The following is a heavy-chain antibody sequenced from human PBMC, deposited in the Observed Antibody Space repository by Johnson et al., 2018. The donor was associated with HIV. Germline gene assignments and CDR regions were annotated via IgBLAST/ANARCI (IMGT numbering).Heavy chain of an antibody. Sequence: QVQLVESGGGVVQPGRSLRLSCAASGFTFSSYAMHWVRQAPGKGLEWVAVISYDGSNKYYADSVTGRFTISSDNSKNTLYLQMNSRRAEDTAVYYCAKVGATVITPRGEAFDIWGQGTMVTVSS. CDR2: ISYDGSNK. V-gene: IGHV3-30*04. CDR3: AKVGATVITPRGEAFDI. D-gene: IGHD4-23*01. CDR1: GFTFSSYA. J-gene: IGHJ3*02.